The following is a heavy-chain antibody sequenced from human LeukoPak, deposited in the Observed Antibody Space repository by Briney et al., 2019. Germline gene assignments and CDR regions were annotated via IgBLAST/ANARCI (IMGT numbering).Heavy chain of an antibody. Sequence: PGGSLRLSCAAYGFTFSSYAMSWVRQAPGKVLEWVSAISGSGGCTYYADSVKGRFTISRDNSKNTLYLQMNSLRAEDTAVYYCAKDTGFTRPTSYSSSSYFDYWGQGTLVTVSS. D-gene: IGHD6-13*01. CDR1: GFTFSSYA. CDR2: ISGSGGCT. J-gene: IGHJ4*02. V-gene: IGHV3-23*01. CDR3: AKDTGFTRPTSYSSSSYFDY.